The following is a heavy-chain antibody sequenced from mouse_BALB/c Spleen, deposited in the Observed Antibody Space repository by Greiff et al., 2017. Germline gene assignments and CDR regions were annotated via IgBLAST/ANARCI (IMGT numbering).Heavy chain of an antibody. J-gene: IGHJ3*01. D-gene: IGHD4-1*01. V-gene: IGHV5-6-3*01. CDR1: GFTFSSYG. CDR3: ARNWDGFAY. Sequence: EVKLVESRGGLVQPGGSLKLSCAASGFTFSSYGMSWVRQTPDKRLELVATINSNGGSTYYPDSVKGRFTISRDNAKNTLYLQMSSLKSEDTAMYYCARNWDGFAYWGQGTLVTVSA. CDR2: INSNGGST.